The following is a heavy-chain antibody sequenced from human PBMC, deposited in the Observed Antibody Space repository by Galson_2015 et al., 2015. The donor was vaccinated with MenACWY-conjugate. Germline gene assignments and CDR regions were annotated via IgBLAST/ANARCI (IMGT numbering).Heavy chain of an antibody. D-gene: IGHD2/OR15-2a*01. CDR1: GYPFTANF. J-gene: IGHJ1*01. Sequence: SVKVSCKASGYPFTANFIHWVRQAPGQGLQWMGWIDPKSGGANYAQNFQVRVTMTRNTSISTAYMDLSSLRSDDTAVYYCTRDSHTPTATVYFWGHGPLVSVSS. CDR2: IDPKSGGA. V-gene: IGHV1-2*02. CDR3: TRDSHTPTATVYF.